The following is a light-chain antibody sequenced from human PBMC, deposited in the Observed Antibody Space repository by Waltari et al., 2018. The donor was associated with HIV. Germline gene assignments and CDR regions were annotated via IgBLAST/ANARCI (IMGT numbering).Light chain of an antibody. J-gene: IGKJ1*01. CDR1: QSVGKF. V-gene: IGKV3-15*01. CDR2: GVS. Sequence: EIVMTQSPVTLSVSPGDRATLPCRASQSVGKFFAWYQQRPGQAPRLLMHGVSNRAAGAPARFVGSGSGTEVNLTISSLQSDDSAVYFCQQFNFWPRTFGQGTKVEV. CDR3: QQFNFWPRT.